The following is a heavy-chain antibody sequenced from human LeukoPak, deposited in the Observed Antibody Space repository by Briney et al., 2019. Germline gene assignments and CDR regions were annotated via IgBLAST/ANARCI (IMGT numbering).Heavy chain of an antibody. CDR3: TTTAGRAAAGTGFDY. D-gene: IGHD6-13*01. CDR2: IRSKANSYAT. CDR1: GFTFSGSA. Sequence: SGGSLRLSCAASGFTFSGSAMHWVRQASGKGLDWVGRIRSKANSYATAYAASVKGRFTISRDDSKNTAYLQMNSLKTEDTAVYYCTTTAGRAAAGTGFDYWGQGTLVTVSS. J-gene: IGHJ4*02. V-gene: IGHV3-73*01.